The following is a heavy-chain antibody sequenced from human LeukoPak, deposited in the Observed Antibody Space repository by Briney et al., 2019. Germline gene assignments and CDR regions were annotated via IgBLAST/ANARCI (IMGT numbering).Heavy chain of an antibody. D-gene: IGHD1-26*01. CDR1: GFMFAGYA. CDR3: AKDSGRGSYTYDC. J-gene: IGHJ4*02. CDR2: IRASGEST. Sequence: GGSLRLSCAASGFMFAGYAMSWVRQAPGRGLEWVAPIRASGESTYSPDSVKGRYTLSGDNSRKTLFLQLNSLRAEDTAIYYCAKDSGRGSYTYDCWGQGTLVTVSA. V-gene: IGHV3-23*01.